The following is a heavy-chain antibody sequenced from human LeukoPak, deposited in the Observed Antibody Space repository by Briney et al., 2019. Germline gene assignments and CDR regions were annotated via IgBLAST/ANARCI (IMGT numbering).Heavy chain of an antibody. D-gene: IGHD5-18*01. CDR1: GGSISGYY. CDR3: ARSTDSLAQLWFGFDY. J-gene: IGHJ4*02. Sequence: SETLTLTCTVSGGSISGYYWNWIRQPPGKGLEWIGYVRYGGSTNYNPSLKSRITISVDTSKNQFSLKVNSVTAADTAVYYCARSTDSLAQLWFGFDYWGQGTLATVSS. CDR2: VRYGGST. V-gene: IGHV4-59*08.